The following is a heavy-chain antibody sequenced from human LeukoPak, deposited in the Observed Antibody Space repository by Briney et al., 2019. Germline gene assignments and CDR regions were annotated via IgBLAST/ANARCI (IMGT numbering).Heavy chain of an antibody. CDR3: ARGELLYDS. CDR2: IYYSGST. CDR1: GGSISSSSYY. D-gene: IGHD2-15*01. V-gene: IGHV4-39*07. Sequence: SETLSLTCTVSGGSISSSSYYWGWIRQPPGKGLEWIGTIYYSGSTYYNPSLKSRVTMSVDTSKNQFSLKLNSVTAADTAVYYCARGELLYDSWGQGTLVTVSS. J-gene: IGHJ4*02.